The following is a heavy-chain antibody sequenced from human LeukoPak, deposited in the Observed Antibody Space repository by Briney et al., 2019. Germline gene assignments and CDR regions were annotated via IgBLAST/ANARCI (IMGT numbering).Heavy chain of an antibody. CDR1: GFSFSTYW. Sequence: GGSLRLSCAASGFSFSTYWMSWVRQAPGKGLEWVAHMKYDGSGKSYVDSVRGRFTISRDNTKNSLYLQMNSLRAEDTAVYYCASGRAHDFWGQGTLVTVSS. J-gene: IGHJ4*02. CDR2: MKYDGSGK. V-gene: IGHV3-7*01. CDR3: ASGRAHDF.